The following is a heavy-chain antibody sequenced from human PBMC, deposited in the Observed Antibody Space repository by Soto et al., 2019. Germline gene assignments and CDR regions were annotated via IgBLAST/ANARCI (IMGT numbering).Heavy chain of an antibody. Sequence: SETLSLTCTVSGGSISSGGYYWSWIRQHPGKGLEWIGYIYYSGSTYYNPSLKSRVTISVDTSKNQFSLKLSSVTAADTAVYYCARDFAGSYYGDYGGAFDIWGQGTMVTVSS. CDR3: ARDFAGSYYGDYGGAFDI. V-gene: IGHV4-31*03. CDR1: GGSISSGGYY. D-gene: IGHD4-17*01. J-gene: IGHJ3*02. CDR2: IYYSGST.